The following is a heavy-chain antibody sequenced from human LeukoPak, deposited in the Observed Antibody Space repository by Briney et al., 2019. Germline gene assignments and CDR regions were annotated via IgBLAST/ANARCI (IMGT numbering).Heavy chain of an antibody. J-gene: IGHJ3*02. CDR3: ARDGAEGDNSAFDI. CDR1: GVTLSDHH. CDR2: TRNKDRGYTT. Sequence: HPGGSLRLSCAASGVTLSDHHMAWVRQAPGKGLEWVGRTRNKDRGYTTEYAGSVKGRFTISRDDSKTLVYLQMNSLKTEDTAVYFCARDGAEGDNSAFDIWGQGTVVTVSS. V-gene: IGHV3-72*01. D-gene: IGHD3-22*01.